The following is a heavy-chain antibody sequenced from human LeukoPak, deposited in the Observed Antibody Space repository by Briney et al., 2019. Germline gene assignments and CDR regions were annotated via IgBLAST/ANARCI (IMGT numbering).Heavy chain of an antibody. V-gene: IGHV3-23*01. Sequence: GGSLRLSCAASGFTFSSYAMSWVRQAPGKGLEWVSAISGSGGSTYYADSVKGRFTISRGNSKNTLDLQINSLRAEDTAVYYCAKDRDWGYYYFDYWGQGTLVTVSS. CDR1: GFTFSSYA. D-gene: IGHD3/OR15-3a*01. CDR3: AKDRDWGYYYFDY. CDR2: ISGSGGST. J-gene: IGHJ4*02.